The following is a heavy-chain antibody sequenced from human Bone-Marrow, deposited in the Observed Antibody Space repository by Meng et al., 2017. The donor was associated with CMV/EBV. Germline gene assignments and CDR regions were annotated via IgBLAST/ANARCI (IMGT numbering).Heavy chain of an antibody. CDR3: ARTTCYFYGMDV. CDR2: INSDGSST. CDR1: GFTFSSYW. V-gene: IGHV3-74*01. D-gene: IGHD1-14*01. J-gene: IGHJ6*02. Sequence: GGSLRLSCAASGFTFSSYWMHWVRQAPGKGLVWVSRINSDGSSTSYADSVKGRFTISRDNAKNTLYLQMNSLRAEDTAVYYCARTTCYFYGMDVWGQGTTVTVSS.